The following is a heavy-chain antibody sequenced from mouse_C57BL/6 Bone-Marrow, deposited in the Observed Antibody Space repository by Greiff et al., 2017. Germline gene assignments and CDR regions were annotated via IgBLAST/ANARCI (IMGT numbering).Heavy chain of an antibody. V-gene: IGHV7-3*01. Sequence: EVQLVESGGGLVQPGGSLSLSCAASGFTFTDYYMSWVRQPPGKALEWLGFIRNKANGYTTEYSASVKGRFTISRDNSQSILYLQMNALRAEDSATYYCARLGTTVVATRYFDYWGQGTTLTVSS. J-gene: IGHJ2*01. CDR1: GFTFTDYY. D-gene: IGHD1-1*01. CDR3: ARLGTTVVATRYFDY. CDR2: IRNKANGYTT.